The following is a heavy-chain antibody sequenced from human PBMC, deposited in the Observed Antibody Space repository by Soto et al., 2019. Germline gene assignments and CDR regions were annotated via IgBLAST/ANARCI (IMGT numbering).Heavy chain of an antibody. V-gene: IGHV3-30*18. CDR3: AKGGRQWLVTADFNC. J-gene: IGHJ4*02. Sequence: VQLVESGGGVVQPGRSLRLSCAASGFTFSDYAMHWFRQAPGKGLEWVAVVSQDGRNTHYADSVKGRFIISRDSSKNKVSLEMTILRAEDTAVYYCAKGGRQWLVTADFNCWGQGALVTVSS. CDR2: VSQDGRNT. CDR1: GFTFSDYA. D-gene: IGHD6-19*01.